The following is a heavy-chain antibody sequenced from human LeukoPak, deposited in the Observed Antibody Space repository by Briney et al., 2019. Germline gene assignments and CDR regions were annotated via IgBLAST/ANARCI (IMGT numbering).Heavy chain of an antibody. CDR1: GGSISNYY. CDR2: IYYSGST. CDR3: ARHKNVASHRDR. V-gene: IGHV4-59*08. D-gene: IGHD3-3*02. Sequence: SETLSLTCTVSGGSISNYYWSWLRQPPGKGLEWIGYIYYSGSTNYNPSLKSRVTISVDPSKNQFSLKLNSVTAADTAVYYCARHKNVASHRDRWGQGTLVTVSS. J-gene: IGHJ5*02.